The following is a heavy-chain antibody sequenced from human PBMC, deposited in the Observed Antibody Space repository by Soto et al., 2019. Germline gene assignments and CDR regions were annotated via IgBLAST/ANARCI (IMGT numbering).Heavy chain of an antibody. J-gene: IGHJ4*02. CDR3: ARGQEVGAHFFDS. CDR1: GFTFSKFD. V-gene: IGHV3-13*04. CDR2: IGISGDT. Sequence: LSCEASGFTFSKFDMHWVRQPTGKGLEWVSTIGISGDTYYAVSVKGRFTISRGNAKNSLSLQMNSLRAGDTALYFCARGQEVGAHFFDSWGQGTQVTVSS. D-gene: IGHD2-15*01.